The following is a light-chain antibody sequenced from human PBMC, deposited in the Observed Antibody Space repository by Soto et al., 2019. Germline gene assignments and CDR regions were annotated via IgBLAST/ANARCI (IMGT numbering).Light chain of an antibody. Sequence: DIQMTQSPSTLSASVGDRVTITCRASQSINSWLAWYQQKPGKAPNLLIYDAFSLESGVPSRFSGSGSGREFTLTISSLQPDDFATYYCEQYNTYPYTFGQGTELEIK. V-gene: IGKV1-5*01. CDR1: QSINSW. CDR2: DAF. CDR3: EQYNTYPYT. J-gene: IGKJ2*01.